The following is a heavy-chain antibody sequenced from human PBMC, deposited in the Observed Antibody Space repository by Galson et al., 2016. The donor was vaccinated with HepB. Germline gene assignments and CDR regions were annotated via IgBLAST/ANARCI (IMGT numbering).Heavy chain of an antibody. V-gene: IGHV3-30*04. CDR2: ISSDGRKK. CDR1: GFTFRSYT. Sequence: SLRLSCAASGFTFRSYTIHWVCQAPGKGLEWVAFISSDGRKKYYADSVKGRFTISRDNSKNTLSLQMNSLRAEDTAVYYCTRVIRASDWRYYYYYGMDVWGQGTTVTVSS. CDR3: TRVIRASDWRYYYYYGMDV. J-gene: IGHJ6*02. D-gene: IGHD3-9*01.